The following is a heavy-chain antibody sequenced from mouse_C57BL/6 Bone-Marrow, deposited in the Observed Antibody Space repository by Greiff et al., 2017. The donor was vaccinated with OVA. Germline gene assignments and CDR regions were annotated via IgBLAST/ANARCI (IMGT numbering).Heavy chain of an antibody. J-gene: IGHJ3*01. CDR2: IIPSNGGT. Sequence: VQLQQPGTELVKPGASVKLSCKASGYTFTSYWMHWVKQRPGQGLEWIGNIIPSNGGTNYNEKFKSKATLTVDKSSNTAYMQLSSLTSEDSAVYYCARSYYSNFGWFAYWGQGTLVTVSA. CDR3: ARSYYSNFGWFAY. D-gene: IGHD2-5*01. V-gene: IGHV1-53*01. CDR1: GYTFTSYW.